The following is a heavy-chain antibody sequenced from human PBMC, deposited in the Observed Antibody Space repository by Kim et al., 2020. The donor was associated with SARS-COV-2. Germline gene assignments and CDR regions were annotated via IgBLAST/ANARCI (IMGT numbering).Heavy chain of an antibody. CDR2: INHSGST. J-gene: IGHJ3*02. CDR3: ARGLIAAVLRSDAFDI. V-gene: IGHV4-34*01. D-gene: IGHD6-13*01. Sequence: SETLSLTCAVYGGSFSGYYWSWIRQPPGKGLEWIGEINHSGSTNYNPSLKSRVTISVDTSKNQFSLKLSSVTAADTAVYYCARGLIAAVLRSDAFDIWGQGTMVTVSS. CDR1: GGSFSGYY.